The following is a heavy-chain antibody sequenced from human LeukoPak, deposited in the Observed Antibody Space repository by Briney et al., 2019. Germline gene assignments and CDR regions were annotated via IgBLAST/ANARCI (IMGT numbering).Heavy chain of an antibody. Sequence: PGGSLRLSCAASGFTFSSYGMHWVRQAPGKGLEWVAVIWYDGSKKYYADSVKGRFTISRDNSKNTLYLQMNSLRAEDTAVYYCARGQLEWFVDGKALDYWGQGTLVTVSS. V-gene: IGHV3-33*01. D-gene: IGHD3-3*01. CDR1: GFTFSSYG. CDR2: IWYDGSKK. J-gene: IGHJ4*02. CDR3: ARGQLEWFVDGKALDY.